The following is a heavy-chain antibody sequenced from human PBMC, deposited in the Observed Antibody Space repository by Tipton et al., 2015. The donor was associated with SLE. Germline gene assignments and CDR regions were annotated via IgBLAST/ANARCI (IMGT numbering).Heavy chain of an antibody. CDR2: INHRGST. V-gene: IGHV4-34*01. CDR3: AREPLEVREWFDL. J-gene: IGHJ2*01. Sequence: TLSLTCAVYGGSFSGYYWSWIRQPPGKGLEWIGEINHRGSTNYNPSLKSRVTISVDTPKSQFSLKLRSVTAADTAVYYCAREPLEVREWFDLWGRGTLVTVSS. CDR1: GGSFSGYY. D-gene: IGHD3-3*01.